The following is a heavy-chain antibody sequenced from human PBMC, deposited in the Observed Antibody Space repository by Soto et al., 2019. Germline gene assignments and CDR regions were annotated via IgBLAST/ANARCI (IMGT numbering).Heavy chain of an antibody. Sequence: GGSLRLSCGASGFTFSSYAMHWVRQAPGKGLEWVAVISYDGSNKYYADSVKGRFTISRDNSKNTLYLQMNSLRGEDTAVYYCARKCCSGGSCYSDWGQGTLVTVSS. CDR1: GFTFSSYA. CDR3: ARKCCSGGSCYSD. V-gene: IGHV3-30-3*01. D-gene: IGHD2-15*01. CDR2: ISYDGSNK. J-gene: IGHJ4*02.